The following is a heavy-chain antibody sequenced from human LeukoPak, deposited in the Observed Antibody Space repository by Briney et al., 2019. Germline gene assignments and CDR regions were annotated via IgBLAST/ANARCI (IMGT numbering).Heavy chain of an antibody. Sequence: PSQTLSLTCAVSGGSISSGGYSWSWIRQPPGKGLEWIGYIYHSGSTCYNPSLKSRVTISVDRSKNQFSLKLSSVTAADTAVYYCARGPYQLPYFDYWGQGTLVTVSS. V-gene: IGHV4-30-2*01. CDR1: GGSISSGGYS. CDR3: ARGPYQLPYFDY. D-gene: IGHD2-2*01. CDR2: IYHSGST. J-gene: IGHJ4*02.